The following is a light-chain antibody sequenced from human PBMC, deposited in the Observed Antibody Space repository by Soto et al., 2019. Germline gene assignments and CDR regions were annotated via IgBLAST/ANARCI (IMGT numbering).Light chain of an antibody. CDR2: EVN. CDR3: SSYAGSSNV. J-gene: IGLJ1*01. CDR1: SGDVGGYNY. V-gene: IGLV2-8*01. Sequence: QSALTQPPSASGSPGRSVAISCTGTSGDVGGYNYVSWYQQHPGKAPNLMIYEVNKRPSGVPDRFSGSKSGNTASLTVSGLQAEDEADYYCSSYAGSSNVFGTGTKVTVL.